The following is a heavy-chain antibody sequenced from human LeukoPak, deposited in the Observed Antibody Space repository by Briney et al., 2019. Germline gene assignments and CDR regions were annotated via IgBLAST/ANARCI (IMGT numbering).Heavy chain of an antibody. J-gene: IGHJ3*02. CDR1: GGSFSGYY. D-gene: IGHD2-21*01. CDR3: ARDLASKGSDAFDI. CDR2: INHSGST. V-gene: IGHV4-34*01. Sequence: PSETLSLTCAVYGGSFSGYYWSWIRQPPGKGLEWIGEINHSGSTNYNPSLKSRVTMSVDTSKNQFSLKLSSVTAADTAVYYCARDLASKGSDAFDIWGQGTMVTVSS.